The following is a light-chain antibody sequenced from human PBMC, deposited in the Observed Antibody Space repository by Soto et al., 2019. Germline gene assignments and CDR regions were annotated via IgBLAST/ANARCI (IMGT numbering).Light chain of an antibody. CDR1: QSVSNN. Sequence: EIVMTQSPATLSVSPGERATLSCRASQSVSNNLAWYQQKPGQAPRLLIYHASTRATGIPARFSGSGSGTEFTLTISSLQSEDFAVYYCHQYHSAPQTFGQGTKVEIK. CDR3: HQYHSAPQT. V-gene: IGKV3-15*01. CDR2: HAS. J-gene: IGKJ1*01.